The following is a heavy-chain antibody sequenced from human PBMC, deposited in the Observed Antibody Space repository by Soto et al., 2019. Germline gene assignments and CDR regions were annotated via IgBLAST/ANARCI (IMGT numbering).Heavy chain of an antibody. D-gene: IGHD4-17*01. CDR2: ISSSGSST. J-gene: IGHJ4*02. Sequence: PGGSLSLSCAASGFTFSSYEMNWVRQAPGKGLEWVSFISSSGSSTYYADSVKGRFTISRDNAKNSVYLQMNSLRAEDTAVYYCARSLYGGGPPDYWGQGSLVTVSS. CDR3: ARSLYGGGPPDY. CDR1: GFTFSSYE. V-gene: IGHV3-48*03.